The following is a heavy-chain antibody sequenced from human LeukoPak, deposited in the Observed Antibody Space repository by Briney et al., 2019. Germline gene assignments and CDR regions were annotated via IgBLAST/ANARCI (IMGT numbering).Heavy chain of an antibody. CDR3: ASEIIVGATYSFDY. Sequence: PGGSLRLSCAASGFSFSVYWMHWVRQAPGKGPVWVSRIKTDGSITDYADFVKGRFTISRDNAKNSLYLQMNSLRAEDTALYYCASEIIVGATYSFDYWGQGTLVTVSS. J-gene: IGHJ4*02. D-gene: IGHD1-26*01. V-gene: IGHV3-74*01. CDR2: IKTDGSIT. CDR1: GFSFSVYW.